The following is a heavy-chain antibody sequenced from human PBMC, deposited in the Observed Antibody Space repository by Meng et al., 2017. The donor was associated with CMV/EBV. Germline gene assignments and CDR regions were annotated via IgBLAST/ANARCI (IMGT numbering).Heavy chain of an antibody. Sequence: ASVKVSCKASGYTFTSYDINWVRQATGQGLEGMGWMNPNSGNTGYAQKFQGRVTITRNTSISTAYMELSSLRSEDTAVYYCARGLGYCSSTSCYGRFDPWGQGTLVTVSS. CDR1: GYTFTSYD. J-gene: IGHJ5*02. V-gene: IGHV1-8*03. CDR2: MNPNSGNT. D-gene: IGHD2-2*01. CDR3: ARGLGYCSSTSCYGRFDP.